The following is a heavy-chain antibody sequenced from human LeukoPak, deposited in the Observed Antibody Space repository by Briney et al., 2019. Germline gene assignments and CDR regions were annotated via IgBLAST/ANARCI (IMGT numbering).Heavy chain of an antibody. J-gene: IGHJ4*02. CDR2: IWYDGSNK. CDR1: GFTFRSYG. V-gene: IGHV3-33*01. CDR3: ASDGIAVDRGIGYFDY. D-gene: IGHD6-13*01. Sequence: PGGSLRLSCAASGFTFRSYGMHWVRQAPGKGLEWVAVIWYDGSNKYYADSVKGRFTISRDNSENTLYPQMNSLRAEGTALYYCASDGIAVDRGIGYFDYWGQGTLVTVSS.